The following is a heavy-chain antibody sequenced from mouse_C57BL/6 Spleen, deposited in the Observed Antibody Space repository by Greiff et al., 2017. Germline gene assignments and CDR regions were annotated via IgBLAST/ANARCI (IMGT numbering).Heavy chain of an antibody. CDR2: IYPRSGNT. CDR3: AREDGSSYLFAY. J-gene: IGHJ3*01. V-gene: IGHV1-81*01. D-gene: IGHD1-1*01. Sequence: QVQLQQSGAELARPGASVKLSCKASGYTFTSYGISWVKQRPGQGLEWIGEIYPRSGNTYYNEKFKGKATLTADKSSSTAYMELRSLTSEDSAVYFCAREDGSSYLFAYWGQGTLVTVSA. CDR1: GYTFTSYG.